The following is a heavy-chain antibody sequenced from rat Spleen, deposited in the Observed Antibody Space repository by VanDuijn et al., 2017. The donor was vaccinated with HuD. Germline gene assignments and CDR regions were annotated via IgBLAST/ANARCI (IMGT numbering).Heavy chain of an antibody. V-gene: IGHV2S12*01. D-gene: IGHD1-11*01. Sequence: QVQLKESGPGLVQPSQTLSLTCTVSGFSLSNNGVSWVRQPPGKVLEWIAAISSGGNTYYYSPLKSRLSISRDTSKSQVFLKMNNLQTEDTAMYFCARRGRGYFDFWGQGVMVTVSS. CDR3: ARRGRGYFDF. CDR2: ISSGGNT. CDR1: GFSLSNNG. J-gene: IGHJ2*01.